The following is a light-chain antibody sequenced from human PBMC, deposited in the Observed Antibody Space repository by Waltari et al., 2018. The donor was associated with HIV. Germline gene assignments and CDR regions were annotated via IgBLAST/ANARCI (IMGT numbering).Light chain of an antibody. CDR3: QQYDNLLGT. J-gene: IGKJ3*01. CDR2: DAS. Sequence: IQMNQYPSSLPASVGHRATITCQASPEISNYLNWYQQKPGKAPKILIYDASNVETGVPSGFRGSGSGTDFTFTISSRQPEDIATYYGQQYDNLLGTFGPGTKVDIK. V-gene: IGKV1-33*01. CDR1: PEISNY.